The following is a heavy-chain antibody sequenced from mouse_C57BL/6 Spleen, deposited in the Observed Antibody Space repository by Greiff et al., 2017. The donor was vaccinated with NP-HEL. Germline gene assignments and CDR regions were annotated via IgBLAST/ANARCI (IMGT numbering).Heavy chain of an antibody. Sequence: EVKLVESGGGLVKPGGSLKLSCAASGFTFSDYGMHWVRQAPEKGLEWVAYISSGSSTIYYADTVKGRFTISRDKAKNTLFLQMTSLRSEDTAMYYCARVLGRGYYAMDYWGQGTSVTVSS. D-gene: IGHD4-1*01. CDR1: GFTFSDYG. CDR2: ISSGSSTI. J-gene: IGHJ4*01. V-gene: IGHV5-17*01. CDR3: ARVLGRGYYAMDY.